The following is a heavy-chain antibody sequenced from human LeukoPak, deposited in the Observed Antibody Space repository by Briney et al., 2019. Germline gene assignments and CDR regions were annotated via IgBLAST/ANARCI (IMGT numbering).Heavy chain of an antibody. CDR2: MNPNSGNT. D-gene: IGHD5-18*01. CDR1: GYTFTSYD. J-gene: IGHJ4*02. V-gene: IGHV1-8*01. Sequence: ASVKVSCKASGYTFTSYDINWVRQATGQGLEWMGWMNPNSGNTGYAQKFQGRVTMTRDTSISTAYMELSSLRSEDTAVYYCASEGSRGYSYGNWGQGTLVTVSS. CDR3: ASEGSRGYSYGN.